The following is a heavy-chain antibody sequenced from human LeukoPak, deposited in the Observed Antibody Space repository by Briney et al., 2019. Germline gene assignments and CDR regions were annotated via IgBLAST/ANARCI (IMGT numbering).Heavy chain of an antibody. D-gene: IGHD2-15*01. Sequence: PGGSLRLSCAASGFTFSAYAMHWVRQAPGKELEWVALISYDGSNKYYADSVKVRFTISRNNSKNTLDLQMNSLRTEDTAVYYCARGSLLGYFFHMDVWGKGTTVTVSS. CDR1: GFTFSAYA. J-gene: IGHJ6*03. CDR3: ARGSLLGYFFHMDV. V-gene: IGHV3-30*01. CDR2: ISYDGSNK.